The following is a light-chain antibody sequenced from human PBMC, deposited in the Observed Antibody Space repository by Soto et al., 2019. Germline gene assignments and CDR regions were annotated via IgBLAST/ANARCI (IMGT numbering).Light chain of an antibody. V-gene: IGKV3-20*01. CDR1: QSVSSSY. J-gene: IGKJ1*01. CDR2: GAS. CDR3: QQYHNSPIT. Sequence: VLKTSPGTLSLYKGERATLSCRASQSVSSSYLAWYQQKPGQAPRLLIYGASSRATGIPDRFSGSGSGTDFTLTISRLEPEDFAVYYCQQYHNSPITFGQGTKVDI.